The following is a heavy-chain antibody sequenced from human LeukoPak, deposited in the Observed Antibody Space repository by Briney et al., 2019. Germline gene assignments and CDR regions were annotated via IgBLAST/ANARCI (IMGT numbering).Heavy chain of an antibody. J-gene: IGHJ4*02. CDR3: ARDLNYFDY. CDR1: GFTFSTYW. Sequence: GGSLKLSCAASGFTFSTYWMQWVRQAPGKGLEWVSRGSSDGSTTTYADSVKGRFTISRDNGKNTLYLQMNSLRAEDTAVYYCARDLNYFDYWGQGTLVTVSS. CDR2: GSSDGSTT. V-gene: IGHV3-74*01.